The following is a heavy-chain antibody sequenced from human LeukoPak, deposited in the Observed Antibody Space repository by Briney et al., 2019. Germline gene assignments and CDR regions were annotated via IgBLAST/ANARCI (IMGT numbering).Heavy chain of an antibody. V-gene: IGHV3-30-3*01. CDR2: ISYDGSNK. D-gene: IGHD6-13*01. CDR3: ARKSIAAAGTHLDY. J-gene: IGHJ4*02. Sequence: GGSLRLSCAASGFTFSSHAMHWVRQAPGKGLEWVAVISYDGSNKYYADSVKGRFTISRDNSKNTLYLQMNSLRAEDTAVYYCARKSIAAAGTHLDYWGQGTLVTVSS. CDR1: GFTFSSHA.